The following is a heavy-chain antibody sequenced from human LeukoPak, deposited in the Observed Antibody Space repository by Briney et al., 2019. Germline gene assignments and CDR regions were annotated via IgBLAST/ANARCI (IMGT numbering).Heavy chain of an antibody. V-gene: IGHV3-21*01. CDR1: GFTFSSYS. CDR3: ARGNDYGDYQGPYNWFDP. J-gene: IGHJ5*02. CDR2: ISSSSSYI. Sequence: GGSLRLSCAASGFTFSSYSMNWVRQAPGKGLEWVSSISSSSSYIYYADSVKGRFTTSRDNAKNSLYLQMNSLRAEDTAVYYCARGNDYGDYQGPYNWFDPWGQGTLVTVSS. D-gene: IGHD4-17*01.